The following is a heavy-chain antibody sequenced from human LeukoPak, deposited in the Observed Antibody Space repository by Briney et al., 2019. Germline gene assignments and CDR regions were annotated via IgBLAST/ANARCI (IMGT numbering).Heavy chain of an antibody. Sequence: SETLPLTCTVSGGSISSGDYYWSWIRQPPGKGLESIGFIYYSGSTYYNPSLKSRVTISVDTSKNQFSLRLSSVTAADTAVYYCARERAAKTRFDYWGQGTLVTVSS. CDR2: IYYSGST. CDR1: GGSISSGDYY. D-gene: IGHD1-1*01. V-gene: IGHV4-30-4*01. CDR3: ARERAAKTRFDY. J-gene: IGHJ4*02.